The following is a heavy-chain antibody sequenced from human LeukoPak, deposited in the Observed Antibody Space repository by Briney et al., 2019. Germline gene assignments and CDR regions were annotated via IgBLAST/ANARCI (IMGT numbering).Heavy chain of an antibody. CDR2: IYYSGST. V-gene: IGHV4-61*08. CDR3: ARAVDDSSGYWFDY. Sequence: PSETLSLTCAVSGGSISSGGYSWSWIRQPPGKGLEWIGYIYYSGSTNYNPSLKSRVTISVDTSKNQFSLKLSSVTAADTAVYYCARAVDDSSGYWFDYWGQGTLVTVSS. J-gene: IGHJ4*02. D-gene: IGHD3-22*01. CDR1: GGSISSGGYS.